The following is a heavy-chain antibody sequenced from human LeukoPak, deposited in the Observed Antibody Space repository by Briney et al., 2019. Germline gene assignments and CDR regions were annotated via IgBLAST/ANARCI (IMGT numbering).Heavy chain of an antibody. V-gene: IGHV3-30*04. CDR1: GFTFSSYA. D-gene: IGHD4-23*01. J-gene: IGHJ4*02. CDR2: ISYDGSNK. Sequence: GGSLRLSCAASGFTFSSYAMHWVRQAPGKGLEWVAVISYDGSNKYYADSVKGRFSISRDNAKNTLYLQMNSLRVEDTAVYYCARGRPHGNDYWGQGTLVTVSS. CDR3: ARGRPHGNDY.